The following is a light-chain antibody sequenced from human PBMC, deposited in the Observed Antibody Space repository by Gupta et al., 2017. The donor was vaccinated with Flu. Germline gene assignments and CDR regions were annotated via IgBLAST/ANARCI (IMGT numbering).Light chain of an antibody. J-gene: IGKJ1*01. CDR2: WAS. V-gene: IGKV4-1*01. CDR1: QSVLYSSNNKNY. Sequence: DIVMTQSPDSLAVSLGERATINCKSSQSVLYSSNNKNYLAWYQQKPGQPPKLLIYWASTRESGVPDRCSGSGSGTDFTLTISSLQAEDVAFYYCQQYCSTPLTFGQGTKVEIK. CDR3: QQYCSTPLT.